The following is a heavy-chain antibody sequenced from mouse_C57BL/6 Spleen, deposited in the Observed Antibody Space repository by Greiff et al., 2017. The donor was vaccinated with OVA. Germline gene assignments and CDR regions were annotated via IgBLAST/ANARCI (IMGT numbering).Heavy chain of an antibody. CDR1: GYTFTSYW. CDR2: IDPSDSYT. J-gene: IGHJ3*01. Sequence: QVQLQQPGAELVRPGTSVKLSCKASGYTFTSYWMHWVKQRPGQGLEWIGVIDPSDSYTNYNQKFKGKATLTVDTSSSTAYMQLSSLTSEDSAVYCCAREGLLRFAYWGQGTLVTVSA. V-gene: IGHV1-59*01. D-gene: IGHD1-1*01. CDR3: AREGLLRFAY.